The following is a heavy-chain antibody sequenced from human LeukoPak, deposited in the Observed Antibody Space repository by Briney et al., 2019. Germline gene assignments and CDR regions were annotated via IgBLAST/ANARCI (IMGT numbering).Heavy chain of an antibody. Sequence: GGSLRLSCAASGFTFSSYAMTWVRQAPGKGLEWVSGISGSGGSRYYADSVKGRFSISRDNSKSTVHLQMNSLRAEDTAVYYCAKDGIAVAGTSAWYWGQGTQVTVSS. CDR2: ISGSGGSR. CDR1: GFTFSSYA. CDR3: AKDGIAVAGTSAWY. D-gene: IGHD6-19*01. J-gene: IGHJ4*02. V-gene: IGHV3-23*01.